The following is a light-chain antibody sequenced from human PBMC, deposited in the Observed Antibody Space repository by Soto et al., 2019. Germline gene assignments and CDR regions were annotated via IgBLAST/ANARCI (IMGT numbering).Light chain of an antibody. V-gene: IGKV1-5*03. CDR3: QHYNSYSEA. J-gene: IGKJ1*01. CDR1: QTISSW. Sequence: DIQMNQSPSTLSGSVGDSVTITCRASQTISSWLAWYQQKPGKAPKLLIYKASTLKSGVPSRFSGSGSGTEFTLTISSLQPDEFATYYCQHYNSYSEAFGQGTKVELK. CDR2: KAS.